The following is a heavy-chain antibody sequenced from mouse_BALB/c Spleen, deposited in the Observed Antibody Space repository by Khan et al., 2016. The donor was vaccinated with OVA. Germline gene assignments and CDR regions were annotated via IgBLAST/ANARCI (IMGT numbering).Heavy chain of an antibody. D-gene: IGHD2-4*01. CDR2: IYPGDDST. J-gene: IGHJ4*01. Sequence: QVQLQQSGPELVKPGALVKISCKASGYTFTSYDINWVMQRPGQGLEWIGWIYPGDDSTKYNEKFKDKATLTADKSSSTAYMQLSSLTSDNSAVYFGAREGLRGVAMDSWGQGTSVTVSS. V-gene: IGHV1S56*01. CDR1: GYTFTSYD. CDR3: AREGLRGVAMDS.